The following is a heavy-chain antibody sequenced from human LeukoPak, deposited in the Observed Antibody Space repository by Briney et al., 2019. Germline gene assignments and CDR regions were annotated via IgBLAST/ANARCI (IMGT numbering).Heavy chain of an antibody. D-gene: IGHD2-15*01. CDR3: ARDAGYCSGGSCLTFDY. CDR2: ISSSSSYI. Sequence: GSLRLSCAASGFTFSSYSMNWVRQAPGKGLEWVSSISSSSSYIYYADSVKGRFTISRDNAKNSPYLQMNSLRAEDTAVYYCARDAGYCSGGSCLTFDYWGQGTLVTVSS. V-gene: IGHV3-21*01. J-gene: IGHJ4*02. CDR1: GFTFSSYS.